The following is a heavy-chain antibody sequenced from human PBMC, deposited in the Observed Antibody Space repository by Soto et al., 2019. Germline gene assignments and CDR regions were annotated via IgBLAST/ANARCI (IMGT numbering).Heavy chain of an antibody. CDR2: IYHSGST. CDR3: ARLSLWFDP. J-gene: IGHJ5*02. CDR1: GGSISSGGYS. Sequence: SETLSLTCAVSGGSISSGGYSWSWIRQPPGKGLEWIGYIYHSGSTYYNPSLKSRVTISVDRSKNQFSLKLSSVTAADTAVYYCARLSLWFDPWGQGTLVTSPQ. V-gene: IGHV4-30-2*01.